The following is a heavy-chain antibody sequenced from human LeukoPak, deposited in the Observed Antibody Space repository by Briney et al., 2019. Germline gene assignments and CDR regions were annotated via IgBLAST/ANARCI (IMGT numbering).Heavy chain of an antibody. CDR1: GFTFSSYA. J-gene: IGHJ4*02. Sequence: PGGSLRLSCAASGFTFSSYAMSWVRQAPGKGLEWVSAISGSGGSTYYADSVKGRFTISRDSSKNTLYLQMNNLRAEDTAVYYCAKGDVLLWFGELTWGQGTLVTVSS. D-gene: IGHD3-10*01. CDR3: AKGDVLLWFGELT. CDR2: ISGSGGST. V-gene: IGHV3-23*01.